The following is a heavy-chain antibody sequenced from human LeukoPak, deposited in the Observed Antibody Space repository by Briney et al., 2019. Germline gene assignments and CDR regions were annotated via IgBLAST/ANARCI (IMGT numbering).Heavy chain of an antibody. CDR1: GYAFTSYY. J-gene: IGHJ5*02. V-gene: IGHV1-18*01. CDR3: ARDGLSYTNPNNWFDP. D-gene: IGHD2-2*02. CDR2: ISAYNGDT. Sequence: AAVKVSCKASGYAFTSYYINWVRQAPGQGLEWMGWISAYNGDTNYAQNLQGRVTMTTDTSTDTAYMELRSLRSDDTAVYYCARDGLSYTNPNNWFDPWGQGTLVTVSS.